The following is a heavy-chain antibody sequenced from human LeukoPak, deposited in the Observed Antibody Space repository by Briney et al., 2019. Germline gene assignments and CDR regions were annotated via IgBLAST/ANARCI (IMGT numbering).Heavy chain of an antibody. CDR2: ISSSSSTI. D-gene: IGHD4-23*01. V-gene: IGHV3-48*01. CDR3: ARTVEGDFDY. Sequence: GGSLRLSCAASGFTFSSYEMNWVRQAPGKGLEWVSYISSSSSTIYYADSVKGRFTISRDNAKNSLYLQMNSLRAEDTAVYYCARTVEGDFDYWGQGTLVTVSS. J-gene: IGHJ4*02. CDR1: GFTFSSYE.